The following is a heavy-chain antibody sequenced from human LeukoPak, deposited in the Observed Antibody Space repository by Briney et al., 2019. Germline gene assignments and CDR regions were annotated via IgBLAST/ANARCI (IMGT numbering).Heavy chain of an antibody. CDR3: ARDFTMVRGVIDY. CDR2: IRYDGSDK. CDR1: GFTFNRYA. V-gene: IGHV3-30*02. Sequence: PGGSLRLSCAASGFTFNRYAMHWVRQAPGKGLEWVAFIRYDGSDKYYADSVKGRFTISRDNSKNTLYLQMNSLRAEDTAVYYCARDFTMVRGVIDYWGQGTLVTVSS. D-gene: IGHD3-10*01. J-gene: IGHJ4*02.